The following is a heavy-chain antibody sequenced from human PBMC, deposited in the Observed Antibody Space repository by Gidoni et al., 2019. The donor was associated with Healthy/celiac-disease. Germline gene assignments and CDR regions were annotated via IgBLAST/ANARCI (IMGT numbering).Heavy chain of an antibody. Sequence: EVQLVQSGADVNKPVESLKISCKGAAYRFTRYWIGWVRQMPGKGLEWMVIIYPGDSDTRYSPSFQGQVTISDDKSISTAYLQWSSLKASDTAMYYCARPLVAAGTGHEAFDIWGQGTMVTVSS. CDR3: ARPLVAAGTGHEAFDI. J-gene: IGHJ3*02. V-gene: IGHV5-51*01. CDR1: AYRFTRYW. D-gene: IGHD6-13*01. CDR2: IYPGDSDT.